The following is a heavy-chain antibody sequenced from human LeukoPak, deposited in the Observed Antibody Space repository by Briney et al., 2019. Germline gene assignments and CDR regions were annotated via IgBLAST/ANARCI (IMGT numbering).Heavy chain of an antibody. CDR1: GFTFSSYG. Sequence: GRSLRLSCAASGFTFSSYGMHWVRQAPGKGLEWVAVIWYDGSNKYYADSVKGRFTISRDNSKNTLCLQMNSLRAEDTAVYYCAKDAVGATTAAGFYYWGQGTLVTVSS. CDR3: AKDAVGATTAAGFYY. D-gene: IGHD1-26*01. CDR2: IWYDGSNK. V-gene: IGHV3-33*06. J-gene: IGHJ4*02.